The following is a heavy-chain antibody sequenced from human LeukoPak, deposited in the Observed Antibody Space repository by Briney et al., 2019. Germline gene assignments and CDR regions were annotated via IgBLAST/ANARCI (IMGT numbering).Heavy chain of an antibody. Sequence: GGSLRLSCAASGFTFISYDMNWVRQAPGKGLEWVSYISSSGSTIYYADSVKGRFTISRDNAKNSLYLQMNSLRAEDTAVYYCARAPWGTGYTGDYWGQGTLVTVSS. CDR1: GFTFISYD. CDR3: ARAPWGTGYTGDY. CDR2: ISSSGSTI. V-gene: IGHV3-48*03. J-gene: IGHJ4*02. D-gene: IGHD5-18*01.